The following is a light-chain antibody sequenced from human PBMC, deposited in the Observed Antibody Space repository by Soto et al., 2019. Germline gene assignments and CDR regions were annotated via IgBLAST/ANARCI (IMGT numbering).Light chain of an antibody. J-gene: IGKJ2*01. CDR1: QSVSSSY. V-gene: IGKV3-20*01. CDR3: QQYGSSPYT. CDR2: GAS. Sequence: EIVLTQSPGTLSLSPGERATLSCRASQSVSSSYVAWYQQKPGQAPRLLIYGASSRATGIPDRFSGSGSGTDFTLTISRLEPEDFAVYYCQQYGSSPYTFGQGTKLEIQ.